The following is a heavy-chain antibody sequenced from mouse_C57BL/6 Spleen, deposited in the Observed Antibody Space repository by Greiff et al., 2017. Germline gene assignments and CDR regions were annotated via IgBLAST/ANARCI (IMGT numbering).Heavy chain of an antibody. J-gene: IGHJ2*01. CDR1: GYSFTGYF. Sequence: EVKLQESGPELVKPGDSVKISCKASGYSFTGYFMNWVMQSHGKSLEWIGRINPYNGDTFYNQKFKGKATLTVDKSSSTAHMKLRSLTSEDSAVYYCARDPFDYWGQGTTLTVSS. CDR2: INPYNGDT. V-gene: IGHV1-20*01. CDR3: ARDPFDY.